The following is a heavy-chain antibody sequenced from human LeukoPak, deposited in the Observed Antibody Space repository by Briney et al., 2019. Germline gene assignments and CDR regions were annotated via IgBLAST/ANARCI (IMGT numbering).Heavy chain of an antibody. CDR1: GGTFSSYA. D-gene: IGHD2-21*02. CDR3: ARSPATAKGGYFQH. V-gene: IGHV1-69*13. J-gene: IGHJ1*01. CDR2: IIPIFGTA. Sequence: GASVKVSCKASGGTFSSYAISWVRQAPGQGLEWLGGIIPIFGTANYAQKLQGRVTITADESTSTAYMELSSLRSEDTAVYYCARSPATAKGGYFQHWGQGTLVTVSS.